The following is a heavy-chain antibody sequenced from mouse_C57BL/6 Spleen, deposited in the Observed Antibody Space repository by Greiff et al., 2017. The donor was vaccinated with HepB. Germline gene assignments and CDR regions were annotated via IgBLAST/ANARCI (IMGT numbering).Heavy chain of an antibody. Sequence: QVQLQQPGAELVKPGASVKLSCKASGYTFTSYWMQWVKQRPGQGLEWIGEIDPSDSYTNYNQKFKGKATLTVDTSSSTAYMQLSSLTSEDSAVYYCARGTGKDYWYFDVWGTGTTVTVSS. CDR2: IDPSDSYT. J-gene: IGHJ1*03. CDR1: GYTFTSYW. D-gene: IGHD4-1*01. V-gene: IGHV1-50*01. CDR3: ARGTGKDYWYFDV.